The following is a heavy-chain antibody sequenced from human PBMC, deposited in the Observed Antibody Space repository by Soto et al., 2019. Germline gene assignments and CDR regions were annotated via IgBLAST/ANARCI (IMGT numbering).Heavy chain of an antibody. V-gene: IGHV1-2*02. CDR2: INPKSGAT. Sequence: PSVKVSGKAYGYIFIDSYIHWVLQARGQGLEWMGWINPKSGATNYAQKFQGRVTMTRDTSITTAYMEMSGMTSDDSARYFCARAEETPIQVYYYHSGLDVCGQGTTVTVSS. CDR1: GYIFIDSY. D-gene: IGHD2-2*02. CDR3: ARAEETPIQVYYYHSGLDV. J-gene: IGHJ6*02.